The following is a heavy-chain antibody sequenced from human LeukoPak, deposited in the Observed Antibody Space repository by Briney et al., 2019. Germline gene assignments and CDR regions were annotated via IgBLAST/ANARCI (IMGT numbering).Heavy chain of an antibody. D-gene: IGHD5-24*01. CDR2: ISSSSSYI. V-gene: IGHV3-21*01. J-gene: IGHJ4*02. Sequence: GGSLRLSCAASGFTFSSYSMNWVRQAPGKGLEWVSSISSSSSYIYYAYSVKGRFTISRDNAKNSLYLQMNSLRAEDTAVYYCARAGRDGLFDYWGQGTLVTVSS. CDR3: ARAGRDGLFDY. CDR1: GFTFSSYS.